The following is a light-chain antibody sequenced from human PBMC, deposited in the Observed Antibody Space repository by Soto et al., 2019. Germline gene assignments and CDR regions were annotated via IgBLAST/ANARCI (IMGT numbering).Light chain of an antibody. CDR2: DAS. Sequence: EIVLTQSPATLSLSPGERATLSCRASQSVSSYLAWYQQKPGQAPRLLIYDASNRATGIPARFSGSGSGTDFTLTISSLEPEDFAVCYCQQGSNWPPGLTFGGGTKVDIK. CDR1: QSVSSY. CDR3: QQGSNWPPGLT. V-gene: IGKV3-11*01. J-gene: IGKJ4*01.